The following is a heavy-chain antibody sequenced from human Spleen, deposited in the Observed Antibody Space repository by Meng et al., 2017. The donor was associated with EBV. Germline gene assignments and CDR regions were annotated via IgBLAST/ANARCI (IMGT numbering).Heavy chain of an antibody. Sequence: QVHLVQSAAEVKKPXXSXKVXCXXSGYSFIELSMNWVRQTPGKGLEWMGGFDPEDGQTKNAQKFQGRLTMTEDTSTDTAYMELSSLTSDDTAMYYCATARRPMRGEYSLLFNFYYWGQGTLVTVYS. V-gene: IGHV1-24*01. CDR3: ATARRPMRGEYSLLFNFYY. J-gene: IGHJ4*02. CDR2: FDPEDGQT. D-gene: IGHD3-16*01. CDR1: GYSFIELS.